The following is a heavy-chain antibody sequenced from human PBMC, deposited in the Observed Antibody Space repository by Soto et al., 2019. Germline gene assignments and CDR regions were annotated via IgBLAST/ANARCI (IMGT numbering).Heavy chain of an antibody. V-gene: IGHV1-18*01. J-gene: IGHJ4*02. D-gene: IGHD1-1*01. CDR2: ISAHNDNT. Sequence: QVHLVQSGAEVRKPGASVKVSCKGSGYTFTTYGITWVRQAPGQGLEWMGWISAHNDNTNYAQKVQGRVTVTRDSSTSTAYMELRNLSTDDTAAYYCARGRYGDYWGQGAVVTVSS. CDR1: GYTFTTYG. CDR3: ARGRYGDY.